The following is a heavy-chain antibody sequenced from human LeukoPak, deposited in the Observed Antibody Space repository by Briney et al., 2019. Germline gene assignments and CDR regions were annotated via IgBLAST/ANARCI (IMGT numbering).Heavy chain of an antibody. CDR2: INPNSGGT. D-gene: IGHD2-15*01. Sequence: GASVKVSCKASGYTFTSYYMHWVRQAPGQGLEWMGWINPNSGGTNYAQKFQGRVTMTRDTSISTAYMELSRLRSDDTAVYYCARSNVVVVAAERHNWFDPWGQGTLVTVSS. CDR3: ARSNVVVVAAERHNWFDP. CDR1: GYTFTSYY. V-gene: IGHV1-2*02. J-gene: IGHJ5*02.